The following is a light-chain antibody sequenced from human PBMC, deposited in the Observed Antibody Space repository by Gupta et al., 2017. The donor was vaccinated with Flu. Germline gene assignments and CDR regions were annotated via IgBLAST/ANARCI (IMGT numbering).Light chain of an antibody. J-gene: IGKJ1*01. CDR1: HSISNH. V-gene: IGKV1-39*01. CDR2: AAS. CDR3: QQTHSTRWT. Sequence: DIQMTQSPSSLSASVGDRVTITCRASHSISNHLSWYQQKPGKAPNLLIYAASSLQSGVPSRFSGGGSGTDFSLTISPLQPEDFATYYCQQTHSTRWTFGQGTKVEIK.